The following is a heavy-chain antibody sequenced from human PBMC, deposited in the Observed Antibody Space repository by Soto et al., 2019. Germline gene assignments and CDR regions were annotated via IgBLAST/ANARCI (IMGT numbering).Heavy chain of an antibody. V-gene: IGHV4-38-2*01. Sequence: PSETLSLTCAVSGYSISSGYYWGWIRQPPGKGLEWIGSIYHSGSTYYNPSLKSRVTISVDTSKNQFSLKLSSVTAADTAVYYCASLNYYDSSGYYYGLLDALDIWGQGTMVTVSS. CDR3: ASLNYYDSSGYYYGLLDALDI. CDR2: IYHSGST. D-gene: IGHD3-22*01. J-gene: IGHJ3*02. CDR1: GYSISSGYY.